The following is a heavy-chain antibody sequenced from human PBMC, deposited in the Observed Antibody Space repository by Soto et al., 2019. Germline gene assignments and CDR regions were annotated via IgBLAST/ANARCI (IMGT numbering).Heavy chain of an antibody. CDR3: ASGLVTNLHY. CDR2: IYHSGST. V-gene: IGHV4-30-2*01. CDR1: GGSISSGGYS. D-gene: IGHD2-21*02. Sequence: QLQLQESGSGLVKPSQTLSLTCAVSGGSISSGGYSWSWIRQPPGKGLEWIGYIYHSGSTYYNPSLQSRVTISVDRSKNHVSLKLSSVTAADTAVYYCASGLVTNLHYWGQGTLVTVSS. J-gene: IGHJ4*02.